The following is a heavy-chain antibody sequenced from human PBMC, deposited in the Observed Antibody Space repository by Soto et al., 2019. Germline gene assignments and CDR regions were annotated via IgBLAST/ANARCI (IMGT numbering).Heavy chain of an antibody. J-gene: IGHJ5*02. D-gene: IGHD6-13*01. CDR2: IYYSGST. CDR1: GGSISSGDYY. V-gene: IGHV4-30-4*01. Sequence: QVQLQESGPGLVKPSQTLSLTCTVSGGSISSGDYYWSWIRQPPGKGLEWIGYIYYSGSTYYTPSLKSLVTISVDTAKIQSSLKLSSVTAADTAVYYCARERPDGSRLDPWGEGTLVTVSS. CDR3: ARERPDGSRLDP.